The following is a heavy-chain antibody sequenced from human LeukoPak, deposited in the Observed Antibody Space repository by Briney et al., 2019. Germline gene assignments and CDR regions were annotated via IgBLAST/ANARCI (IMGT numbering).Heavy chain of an antibody. V-gene: IGHV3-23*01. CDR3: APTPSGNYYLRVAS. CDR2: NSGTGGKA. CDR1: GFIFGDYA. J-gene: IGHJ4*02. D-gene: IGHD3-10*01. Sequence: PGGSLRLFCATSGFIFGDYAMTWVRQAPGKGREGVSGNSGTGGKAYYADCVKGRFIISRENSKNTLSLQMNSLRVEDTAVYYCAPTPSGNYYLRVASWGQGTLVTVSS.